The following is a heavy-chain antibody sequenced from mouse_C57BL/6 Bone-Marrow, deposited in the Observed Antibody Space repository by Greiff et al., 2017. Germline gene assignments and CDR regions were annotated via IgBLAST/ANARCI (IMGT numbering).Heavy chain of an antibody. CDR1: GFTFSDAW. Sequence: EVQGVESGGGLVQPGGSMKLSCAASGFTFSDAWMDWVRQSPEKGLEWVAEIRNKANNHATYYAESVKGRFTISRDDSKSSVYLQMNSLRAEDTGIYYCTRGGYHWYFDVWGTGTTVTVSS. J-gene: IGHJ1*03. CDR2: IRNKANNHAT. D-gene: IGHD2-2*01. CDR3: TRGGYHWYFDV. V-gene: IGHV6-6*01.